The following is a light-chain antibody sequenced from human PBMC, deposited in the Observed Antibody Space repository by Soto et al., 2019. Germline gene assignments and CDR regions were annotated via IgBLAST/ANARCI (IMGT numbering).Light chain of an antibody. J-gene: IGKJ5*01. Sequence: EIVLTQSPGTLSLSPGERATLSCRASHSISSSYLAWYQQKPGQAPTLLIYGASSRATGIPDRFSGSGSGTDFPLTISRRQPEDFAVYYCQQYGSSPPITFGQGTRLEIK. V-gene: IGKV3-20*01. CDR2: GAS. CDR3: QQYGSSPPIT. CDR1: HSISSSY.